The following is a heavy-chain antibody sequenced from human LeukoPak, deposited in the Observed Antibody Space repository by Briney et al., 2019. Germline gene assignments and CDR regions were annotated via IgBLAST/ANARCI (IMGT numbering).Heavy chain of an antibody. J-gene: IGHJ3*02. CDR2: ISSSSSYI. CDR1: GFTFSSYS. D-gene: IGHD4-17*01. Sequence: PGGSLRFSCAASGFTFSSYSMNWVRQAPGKGLEWVSSISSSSSYIYYADSVKGRFTISRDNAKNSLYLQMNSLRAEDTAVYYCARDPYGDYDAFDIWGQGTMVTVSS. V-gene: IGHV3-21*01. CDR3: ARDPYGDYDAFDI.